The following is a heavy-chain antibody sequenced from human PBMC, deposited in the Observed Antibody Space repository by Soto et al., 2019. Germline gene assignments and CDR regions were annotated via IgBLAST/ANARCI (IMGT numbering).Heavy chain of an antibody. CDR3: AKQATGGYSYGYYFDY. J-gene: IGHJ4*02. CDR1: GGSVSSGTYY. V-gene: IGHV4-61*01. Sequence: SESLSLTCTVSGGSVSSGTYYWSWIRQPPGKGLEWIGYIYYSGSTNYNPSLTSRVTISVDTSKNQFFLKLSSVTAADTAVYYCAKQATGGYSYGYYFDYWGQGILVTVSS. D-gene: IGHD5-18*01. CDR2: IYYSGST.